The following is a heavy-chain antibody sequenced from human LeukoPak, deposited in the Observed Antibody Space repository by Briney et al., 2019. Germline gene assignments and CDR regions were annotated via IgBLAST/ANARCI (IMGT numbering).Heavy chain of an antibody. D-gene: IGHD1-26*01. Sequence: GGSLRLSCAASGFSFSSYAMSWVRQAPGKGLEWVSAISGSGVSTYYAGSVKGRFTISRDNSKNTLYLQMNSLRAEDTAVYYCARDCASGSYYEYYFDYWGQGTLVTVSS. CDR2: ISGSGVST. J-gene: IGHJ4*02. V-gene: IGHV3-23*01. CDR1: GFSFSSYA. CDR3: ARDCASGSYYEYYFDY.